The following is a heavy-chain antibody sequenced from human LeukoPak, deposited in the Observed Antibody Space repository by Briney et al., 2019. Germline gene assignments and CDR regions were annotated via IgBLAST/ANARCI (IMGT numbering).Heavy chain of an antibody. CDR1: GFSFSSYW. D-gene: IGHD1-1*01. Sequence: GGSLRLSCAASGFSFSSYWMSWVRQAPGKGLEWLANIKHDGSEKYYVGSVKGRFTISRDNAKNTLFLQMNSLRAEDTAVYFCARTLTGTNAMDVWGQGTTVTVSS. CDR3: ARTLTGTNAMDV. V-gene: IGHV3-7*01. CDR2: IKHDGSEK. J-gene: IGHJ6*02.